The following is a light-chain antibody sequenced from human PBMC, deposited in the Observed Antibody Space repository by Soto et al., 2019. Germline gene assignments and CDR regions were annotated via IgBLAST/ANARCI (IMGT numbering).Light chain of an antibody. J-gene: IGKJ1*01. CDR1: QSISSW. CDR3: QQYNRYYPL. Sequence: DIQMTQSPSTLSASVGDRVTITCRASQSISSWLAWYQQKPGKAPKLLIYDASSLESGVPSRFSGSGSGPEFTLTISSLNTDDFATYYCQQYNRYYPLFGQGTKVEIK. CDR2: DAS. V-gene: IGKV1-5*01.